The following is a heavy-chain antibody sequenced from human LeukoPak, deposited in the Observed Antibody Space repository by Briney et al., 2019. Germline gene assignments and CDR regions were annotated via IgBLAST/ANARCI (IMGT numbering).Heavy chain of an antibody. J-gene: IGHJ5*02. CDR3: ARHITMIVVPGYNWFDP. V-gene: IGHV4-39*01. D-gene: IGHD3-22*01. CDR2: IYYSGST. Sequence: SSETLSLTCTVSGGSISSSGYYWGWIRQPPGKGLEWIGSIYYSGSTYYNPSLKSRVTISVDTSKNQFSLKLSSVTAADTAVYYCARHITMIVVPGYNWFDPWGQGTLVTVSS. CDR1: GGSISSSGYY.